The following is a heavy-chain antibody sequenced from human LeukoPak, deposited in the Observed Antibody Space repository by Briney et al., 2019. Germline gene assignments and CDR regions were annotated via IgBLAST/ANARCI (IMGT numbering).Heavy chain of an antibody. CDR1: GGSISSTSYY. J-gene: IGHJ5*02. CDR3: ARLLRVGYCSTTTCNWFDP. V-gene: IGHV4-39*07. Sequence: SETLSLTCTVSGGSISSTSYYWGWIRQPPGKGLEWIGSIYYSGSTYYSPSLKSRVTISVDTSKDQFSLKLSSVTAADTAVYYCARLLRVGYCSTTTCNWFDPWGQGTLVTVSS. D-gene: IGHD2-2*03. CDR2: IYYSGST.